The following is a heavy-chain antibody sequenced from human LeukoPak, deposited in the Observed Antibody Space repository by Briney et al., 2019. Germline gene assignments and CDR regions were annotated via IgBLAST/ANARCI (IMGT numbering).Heavy chain of an antibody. CDR2: IYHSGST. CDR3: ARGIAARYSAEYYFDY. J-gene: IGHJ4*02. Sequence: SETLSLTCTVSGGSISSGGYYWSWIRQPPGKGLEWIGYIYHSGSTYYNPSLKSRVTISVDRSKNQFSLKLSSVTAADTAVYYCARGIAARYSAEYYFDYWGQGTLVTVSS. V-gene: IGHV4-30-2*01. CDR1: GGSISSGGYY. D-gene: IGHD6-6*01.